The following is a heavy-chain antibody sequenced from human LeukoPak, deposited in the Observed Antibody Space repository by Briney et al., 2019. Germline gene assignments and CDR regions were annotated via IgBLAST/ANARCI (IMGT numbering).Heavy chain of an antibody. CDR2: ISYDGSNK. CDR1: GFTFSSYG. D-gene: IGHD3-10*01. J-gene: IGHJ4*02. CDR3: ASVYGLFDY. V-gene: IGHV3-30*03. Sequence: GGSLRLSCAASGFTFSSYGMHWVRQAPGKGLEWVAVISYDGSNKYYADSVKGRFTISRDNSKNTLYLQMNSLRAEDTAVYYCASVYGLFDYWGQGTLVTVSS.